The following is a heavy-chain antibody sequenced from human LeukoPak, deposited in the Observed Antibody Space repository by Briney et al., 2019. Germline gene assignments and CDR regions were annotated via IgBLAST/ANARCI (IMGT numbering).Heavy chain of an antibody. J-gene: IGHJ4*02. CDR1: GFTVNNY. D-gene: IGHD1-26*01. Sequence: GGSLRLSCAASGFTVNNYMSWVRQAPGKGLECVSVIYSGGNTYYADSVKGRFTISRDNSKNTLSLQMNSLRADDTAVYYCARGAGGTFPFDYWGQGTLVTVSS. V-gene: IGHV3-66*01. CDR3: ARGAGGTFPFDY. CDR2: IYSGGNT.